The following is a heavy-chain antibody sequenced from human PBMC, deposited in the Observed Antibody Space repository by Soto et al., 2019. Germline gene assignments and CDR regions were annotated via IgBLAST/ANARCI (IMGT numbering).Heavy chain of an antibody. CDR2: LWVDGGNQ. Sequence: GGSLRLSCAASGFTFSMHGMHWVRQAPGKGLEWVAALWVDGGNQYYAESVKGRFTISRDNSKNMLCLQMNSLRDEDTAVYYCARGRRTRTPERFDPWGQGTLVTVSS. CDR3: ARGRRTRTPERFDP. CDR1: GFTFSMHG. J-gene: IGHJ5*02. V-gene: IGHV3-33*01. D-gene: IGHD2-2*01.